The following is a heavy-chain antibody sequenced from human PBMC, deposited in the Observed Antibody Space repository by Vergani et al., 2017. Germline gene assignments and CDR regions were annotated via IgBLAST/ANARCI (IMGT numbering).Heavy chain of an antibody. CDR3: AKANPRNSGYDYLYYYHAMDV. CDR2: ISGSGGST. D-gene: IGHD5-12*01. CDR1: GFTFNHYA. J-gene: IGHJ6*02. V-gene: IGHV3-23*01. Sequence: EVQLLESGGSLKQPGGSLRLSCAASGFTFNHYAMNWVRQAPGKGLEWVSGISGSGGSTYYAGSVKGRFTISRDSSKKTLYLQMNSLSAGDTAVYYCAKANPRNSGYDYLYYYHAMDVWGQGTTVTVSS.